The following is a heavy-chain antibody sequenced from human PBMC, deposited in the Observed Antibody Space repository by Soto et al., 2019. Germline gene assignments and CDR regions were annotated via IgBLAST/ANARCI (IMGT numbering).Heavy chain of an antibody. V-gene: IGHV4-31*03. D-gene: IGHD5-12*01. CDR3: ARYRRGYSGYDSDCFDN. CDR2: IYYSGST. Sequence: SETLSLTCTVSGGSISSGGYYWSWIRQHPGKGLEWIGYIYYSGSTYYNPSLKSRVTISVDTSKNQFSLKLSSVTAADTAVYYCARYRRGYSGYDSDCFDNWGQGTLVNVSS. CDR1: GGSISSGGYY. J-gene: IGHJ4*02.